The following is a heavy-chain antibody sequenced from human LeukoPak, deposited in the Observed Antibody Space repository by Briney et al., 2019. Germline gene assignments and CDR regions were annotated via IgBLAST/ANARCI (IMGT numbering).Heavy chain of an antibody. CDR1: GFTFSSYS. J-gene: IGHJ3*02. D-gene: IGHD3-10*01. Sequence: PGGSLRLSCAASGFTFSSYSMNWVRQAPGKGLEWVSSISSSSSYIYYADSVKDRFTISRDNAKNSLYLQMNSLRAEDTAVYYCARDTGRAPSEDDAFDIWGQGTMVTVSS. V-gene: IGHV3-21*01. CDR3: ARDTGRAPSEDDAFDI. CDR2: ISSSSSYI.